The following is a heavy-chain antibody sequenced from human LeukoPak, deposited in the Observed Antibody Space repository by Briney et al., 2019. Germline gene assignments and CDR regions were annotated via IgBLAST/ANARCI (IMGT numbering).Heavy chain of an antibody. D-gene: IGHD3-16*02. CDR2: FGTRSTSV. V-gene: IGHV3-21*04. CDR1: GFTFSGYS. Sequence: GGSLRLSCTASGFTFSGYSMNWIRQAPGKGLEWVSSFGTRSTSVYHAGSVKGRFAISRDNAKNSLYLQMDGLRAEDTAVYYCATQGIRLGESSSLYRFADYWGQGTLITVSS. J-gene: IGHJ4*02. CDR3: ATQGIRLGESSSLYRFADY.